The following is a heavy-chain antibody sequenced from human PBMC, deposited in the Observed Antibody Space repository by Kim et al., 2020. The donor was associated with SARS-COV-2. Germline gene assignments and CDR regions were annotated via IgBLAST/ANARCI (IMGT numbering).Heavy chain of an antibody. Sequence: SETLSLTCTVSGGSFSTSSYYWDWIRQPPGKGLEWIGGFYYTGTMYFNPSLKSCVTISVDTSKKQFSLKLTSVTAADTAAYYFAIRSRGYGAPGYRGQGT. V-gene: IGHV4-39*01. CDR3: AIRSRGYGAPGY. CDR2: FYYTGTM. CDR1: GGSFSTSSYY. D-gene: IGHD6-25*01. J-gene: IGHJ6*01.